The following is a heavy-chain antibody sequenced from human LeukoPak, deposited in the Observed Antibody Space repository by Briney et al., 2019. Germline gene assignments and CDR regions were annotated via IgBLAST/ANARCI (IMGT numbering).Heavy chain of an antibody. Sequence: AASVKVSCKASGYTFTSYGVTWVRQAPGQGLEWMGWISAYNGNTNYAQKLQGRVTMTTDTSTSTAYMELRSLRSDDTAVYYCAGRIEYYFDYWGQGTLVTVSS. J-gene: IGHJ4*02. D-gene: IGHD1-26*01. V-gene: IGHV1-18*01. CDR1: GYTFTSYG. CDR2: ISAYNGNT. CDR3: AGRIEYYFDY.